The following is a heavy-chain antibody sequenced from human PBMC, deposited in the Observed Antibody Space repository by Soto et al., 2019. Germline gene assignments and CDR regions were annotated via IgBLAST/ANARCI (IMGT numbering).Heavy chain of an antibody. Sequence: GASVKVSCKVFGYTLTELSMHWVRQTPGEGLEWMGGFHPEEGKTFYAQKFQGRVLLSEDTSTDTAYMDLSSLRFEDTATFYCIAVPLNEVVPGPVIWGPYFQYWGKGTLVTVSS. CDR2: FHPEEGKT. CDR1: GYTLTELS. CDR3: IAVPLNEVVPGPVIWGPYFQY. J-gene: IGHJ4*02. V-gene: IGHV1-24*01. D-gene: IGHD2-2*01.